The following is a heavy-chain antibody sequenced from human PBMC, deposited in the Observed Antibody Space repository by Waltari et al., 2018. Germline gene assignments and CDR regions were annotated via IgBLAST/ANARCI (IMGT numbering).Heavy chain of an antibody. D-gene: IGHD3-10*01. CDR3: ARGQRITMVRGVMKAPYYFDY. V-gene: IGHV4-34*01. J-gene: IGHJ4*02. CDR2: INHSGST. Sequence: QVQLQQWGAGLLKPSETLSLTCAVYGGSFSGYYWSWIRQPPGKGLEWIGEINHSGSTNYNPALKSRVTISVDTSKNQFSLKRSSVTAADTAVYYCARGQRITMVRGVMKAPYYFDYWGQGTLVTVSS. CDR1: GGSFSGYY.